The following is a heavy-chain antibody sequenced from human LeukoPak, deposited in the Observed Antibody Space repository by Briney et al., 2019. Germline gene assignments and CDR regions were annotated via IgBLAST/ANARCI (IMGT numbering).Heavy chain of an antibody. D-gene: IGHD3-22*01. CDR2: INPNSGGT. Sequence: ASVKVSCKASGYTFTGYYMHWVRQAPGQGLEWMGWINPNSGGTNYAQKFQGRVTMTRDTSISTAYMELSRLRSDDTAVYYCAREYYYDSSGYYYPFDYWGQGTLVTVSS. CDR3: AREYYYDSSGYYYPFDY. J-gene: IGHJ4*02. V-gene: IGHV1-2*02. CDR1: GYTFTGYY.